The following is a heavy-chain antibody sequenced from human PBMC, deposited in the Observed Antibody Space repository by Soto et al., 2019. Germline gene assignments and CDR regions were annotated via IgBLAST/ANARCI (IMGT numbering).Heavy chain of an antibody. CDR1: GDSVSSNSAA. CDR3: AMSIGIGGLWSGYYYSGYFDY. CDR2: TYYRSKWYN. V-gene: IGHV6-1*01. Sequence: TLSLTCAISGDSVSSNSAAWNWIRQSPSRGLEWLGRTYYRSKWYNDYAVSVKSRITINPDTSKNQFSLQLNSVTPEDTAVYYCAMSIGIGGLWSGYYYSGYFDYWGQGTLVTVSS. D-gene: IGHD3-3*01. J-gene: IGHJ4*02.